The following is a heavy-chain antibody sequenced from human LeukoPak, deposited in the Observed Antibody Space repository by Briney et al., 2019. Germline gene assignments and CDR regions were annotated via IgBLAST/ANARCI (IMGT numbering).Heavy chain of an antibody. CDR3: ARDFGDILTGYQKFDY. J-gene: IGHJ4*02. D-gene: IGHD3-9*01. V-gene: IGHV3-21*01. CDR2: ISSSSSYI. CDR1: GFTFSSYS. Sequence: PGGSLRLSCAASGFTFSSYSMTWVRQAPGKGLEWVSSISSSSSYIYYADSVKGRFTISRDNAKNSLYLQMNSLRAEDTAVYYCARDFGDILTGYQKFDYWGQGTLVTVSS.